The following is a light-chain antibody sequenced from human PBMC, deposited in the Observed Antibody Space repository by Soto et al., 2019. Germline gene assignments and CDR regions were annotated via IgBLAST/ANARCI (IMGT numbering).Light chain of an antibody. J-gene: IGKJ2*01. CDR3: QQSYSTPQT. CDR1: QXXXXX. CDR2: AAS. V-gene: IGKV1-39*01. Sequence: DIQMTQSPSSLSASVGDXXXXTCRASQXXXXXLNWYQQKPGKAPKLLIYAASSLQSGVPSRFSGSGSGTDFTLTISSLQPEDFATYYCQQSYSTPQTFGQGTKLEIK.